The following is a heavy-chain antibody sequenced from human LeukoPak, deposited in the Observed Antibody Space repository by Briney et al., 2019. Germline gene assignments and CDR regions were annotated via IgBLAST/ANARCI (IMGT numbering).Heavy chain of an antibody. CDR1: GFTFSSSA. CDR3: AKSGYNRFDY. J-gene: IGHJ4*02. V-gene: IGHV3-23*01. D-gene: IGHD5-24*01. CDR2: ISGSGSGGST. Sequence: GGSLRLSCAASGFTFSSSAMSWARQAPGEGLEWVSSISGSGSGGSTYYADSVKGRFTISRDNSKNTLYLQMNSLIAEDTAVYYCAKSGYNRFDYWGQGTRVTVSS.